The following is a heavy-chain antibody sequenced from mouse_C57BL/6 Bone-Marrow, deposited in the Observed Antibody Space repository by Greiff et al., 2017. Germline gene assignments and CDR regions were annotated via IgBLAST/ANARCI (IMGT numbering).Heavy chain of an antibody. CDR3: ASHYDNY. Sequence: EVQLQQSGPELVKPGASVKISCKASGYTFTDYYMNWVKQSHGKSLEWIGDINPNNGGTSYNQKFKGKATLTVDKSSSTAYMELRSLTSEDSAVYYCASHYDNYWGQGTTLTVSS. CDR2: INPNNGGT. J-gene: IGHJ2*01. V-gene: IGHV1-26*01. D-gene: IGHD2-4*01. CDR1: GYTFTDYY.